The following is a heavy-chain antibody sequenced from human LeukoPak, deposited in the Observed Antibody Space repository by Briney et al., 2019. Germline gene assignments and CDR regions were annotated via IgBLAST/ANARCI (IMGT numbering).Heavy chain of an antibody. CDR2: IYSGGST. CDR3: ARDTTGYLDY. J-gene: IGHJ4*02. V-gene: IGHV3-53*05. D-gene: IGHD3-9*01. CDR1: GFTVSSNY. Sequence: PGGSLRLSCAASGFTVSSNYMSWVRQAPGKGLEWVSVIYSGGSTYYADSMKGRFTISRDNSKNTLYLQMNSLRAEDTAVYYCARDTTGYLDYWGQGTLVTVSS.